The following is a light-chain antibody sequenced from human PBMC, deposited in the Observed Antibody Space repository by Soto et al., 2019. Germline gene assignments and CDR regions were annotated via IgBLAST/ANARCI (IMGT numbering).Light chain of an antibody. J-gene: IGKJ5*01. V-gene: IGKV1-39*01. CDR2: VAS. CDR3: QQSYDTVAIT. Sequence: TKSPGTLSLSPGERATLSCRASQSLSSSKLVWYQQKPGQAPKLLIYVASLLQSGVPSRFSGSGSGTDFTLTISGLQPEDFATYYCQQSYDTVAITFGQGTRLEI. CDR1: QSLSSS.